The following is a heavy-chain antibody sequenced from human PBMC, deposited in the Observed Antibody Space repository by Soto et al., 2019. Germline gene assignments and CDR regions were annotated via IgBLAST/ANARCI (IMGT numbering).Heavy chain of an antibody. CDR3: ARDLETTIFDLDPITF. V-gene: IGHV1-18*01. CDR1: GYTFTNYG. D-gene: IGHD3-3*02. J-gene: IGHJ4*01. Sequence: ASVKVSCKASGYTFTNYGITWVRQAPGQGLEWMGWISTYNGDTNYAQKLQGRVTMTTDTSTNTAYMELRSLRSDDTGVYYCARDLETTIFDLDPITFWAQGTSVPVSS. CDR2: ISTYNGDT.